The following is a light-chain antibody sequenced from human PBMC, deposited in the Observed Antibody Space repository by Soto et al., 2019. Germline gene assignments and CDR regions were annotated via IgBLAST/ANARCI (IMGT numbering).Light chain of an antibody. Sequence: STLSASVGDRVTVTCRASQSINTWLAWYQQKPGKAPELLIYDASSLQSGVPSRFSGSGSGTEFTLTISSLQPVDFATYFCQQYSIYPWTFGQGTKVDIK. CDR3: QQYSIYPWT. J-gene: IGKJ1*01. V-gene: IGKV1-5*01. CDR2: DAS. CDR1: QSINTW.